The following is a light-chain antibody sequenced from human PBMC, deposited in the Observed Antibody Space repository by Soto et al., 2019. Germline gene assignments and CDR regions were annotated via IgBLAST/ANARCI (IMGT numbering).Light chain of an antibody. CDR3: QQRSNLPLIFP. J-gene: IGKJ3*01. V-gene: IGKV3-11*01. CDR2: DAS. CDR1: QSVSSY. Sequence: EIVLTQSPATLSLSPGERATLSCRASQSVSSYLAWYQQKPGQAPRLLIYDASNRATGIPARSSGSGSGTDFTLTISSLEPEDFAVYYCQQRSNLPLIFPFGPGTKVDIK.